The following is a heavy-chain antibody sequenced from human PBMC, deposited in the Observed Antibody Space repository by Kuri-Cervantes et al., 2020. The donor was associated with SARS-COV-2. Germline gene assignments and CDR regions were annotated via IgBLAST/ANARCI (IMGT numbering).Heavy chain of an antibody. CDR2: MNPDTGNS. CDR3: ARGGWSTGDRGYYYYYMDV. Sequence: ASVKVSCKASGYTFSTYDINWVRQASGQGLEWMGWMNPDTGNSGYAQNFRGRVTMTRDTSTSTAYMELSSLRSEDSAVYYCARGGWSTGDRGYYYYYMDVWGKGTTVTVSS. D-gene: IGHD7-27*01. J-gene: IGHJ6*03. V-gene: IGHV1-8*02. CDR1: GYTFSTYD.